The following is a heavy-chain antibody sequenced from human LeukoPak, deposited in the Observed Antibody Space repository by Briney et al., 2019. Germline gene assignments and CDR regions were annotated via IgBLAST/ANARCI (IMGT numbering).Heavy chain of an antibody. V-gene: IGHV3-74*01. D-gene: IGHD1-14*01. J-gene: IGHJ4*02. Sequence: PGGSLRLSCAASRFTFSNYWMHWVRQAPGKGLVWVSRINSDGSSTSYADSVRGRFTISRDNAKNTLYLQVNSLRVDDTAVYYCARDRNTSPRNWGQGTLVTVSA. CDR3: ARDRNTSPRN. CDR1: RFTFSNYW. CDR2: INSDGSST.